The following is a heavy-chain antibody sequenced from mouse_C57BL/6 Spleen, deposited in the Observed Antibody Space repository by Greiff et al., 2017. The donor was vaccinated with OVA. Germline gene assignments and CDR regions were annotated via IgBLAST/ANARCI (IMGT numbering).Heavy chain of an antibody. D-gene: IGHD6-1*01. CDR2: IYPGSGST. CDR3: ARRQDHYAMDY. V-gene: IGHV1-55*01. J-gene: IGHJ4*01. CDR1: GYTFTSYW. Sequence: VQLQQPGAELVKPGASVKMSCKASGYTFTSYWITWVKQRPGQGLEWIGDIYPGSGSTNYNEKFKSKATLTVDTSSITAYMQLSSLTSEDSAVYYCARRQDHYAMDYWGQGTSVTVSS.